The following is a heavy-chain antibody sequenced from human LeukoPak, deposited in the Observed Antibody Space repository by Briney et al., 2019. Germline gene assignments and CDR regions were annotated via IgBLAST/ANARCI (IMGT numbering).Heavy chain of an antibody. J-gene: IGHJ4*02. CDR1: GGSISSRSYY. CDR2: IYNSEST. CDR3: AASSVLLWFGERAFDY. Sequence: SETLSLTCTVSGGSISSRSYYWGWIRQPPGKGLEWIGSIYNSESTYYNPSLKSRVTISVDTSKNQFSLKLSSVTAADTAVYYCAASSVLLWFGERAFDYWGQGTLVTVSS. D-gene: IGHD3-10*01. V-gene: IGHV4-39*01.